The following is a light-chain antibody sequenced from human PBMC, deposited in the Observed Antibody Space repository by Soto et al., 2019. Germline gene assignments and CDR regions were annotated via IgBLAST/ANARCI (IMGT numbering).Light chain of an antibody. Sequence: QSVLTQPRSVSGSPGQSVTISCTGTDSDVGTYNYVSWYQQHPGKAPKLMIYDVTKRPSGVPDRFSGSKSGNTVSLIISGLQSEDEADYYCFSYAGYYTLLFGGGTKVTVL. J-gene: IGLJ2*01. V-gene: IGLV2-11*01. CDR1: DSDVGTYNY. CDR3: FSYAGYYTLL. CDR2: DVT.